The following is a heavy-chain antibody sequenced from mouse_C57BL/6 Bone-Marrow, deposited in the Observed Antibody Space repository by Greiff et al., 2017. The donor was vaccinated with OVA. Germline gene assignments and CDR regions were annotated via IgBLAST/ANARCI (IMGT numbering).Heavy chain of an antibody. J-gene: IGHJ1*03. Sequence: EVKLMESGGGLVQPGGSLSLSCAASGFTFTDYYMSWVRQPPGKALEWLGFIRNKANGYTTEYSASVKGRFTISRDNSQSILYLQMNALRAEDSATYYCASFTGYFDVWGTGTTVTVSS. V-gene: IGHV7-3*01. CDR3: ASFTGYFDV. CDR2: IRNKANGYTT. CDR1: GFTFTDYY.